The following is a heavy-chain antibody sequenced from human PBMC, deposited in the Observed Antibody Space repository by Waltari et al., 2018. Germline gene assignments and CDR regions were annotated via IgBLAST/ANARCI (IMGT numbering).Heavy chain of an antibody. D-gene: IGHD6-19*01. CDR3: AREGYSSGWYSPKFDP. J-gene: IGHJ5*02. CDR1: GYTFTGYY. CDR2: INPNSGGT. Sequence: QVQLVQSGAEVKKPGASVKVSCKASGYTFTGYYMHWVRQAPGQGLEWMGRINPNSGGTNYAQKFQGRVTMTRDTSISTAYMELSRLRSDDTAVYYCAREGYSSGWYSPKFDPWGQGTLVTVSS. V-gene: IGHV1-2*06.